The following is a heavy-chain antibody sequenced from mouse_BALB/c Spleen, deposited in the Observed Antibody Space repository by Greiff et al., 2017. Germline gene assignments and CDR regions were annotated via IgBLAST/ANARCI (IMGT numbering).Heavy chain of an antibody. CDR2: ISYDGSN. V-gene: IGHV3-6*02. Sequence: DVHLVESGPGLVKPSQSLSLTCSVTGYSITSGYYWNWIRQFPGNKLEWMGYISYDGSNNYNPSLKNRISITRDTSKNQFFLKLNSVTTEDTATYYCARGDSPWFAYWGQGTLVTVSA. CDR3: ARGDSPWFAY. CDR1: GYSITSGYY. J-gene: IGHJ3*01.